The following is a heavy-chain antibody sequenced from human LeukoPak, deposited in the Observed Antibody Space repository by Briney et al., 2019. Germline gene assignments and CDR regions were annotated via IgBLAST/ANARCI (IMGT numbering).Heavy chain of an antibody. CDR1: GFVFSNYW. Sequence: PGGSLRLSCAASGFVFSNYWMTWVRQAPGKGLEWVASINDGGSGKYYVDSVKGRFTISRDNAQKSLYLEMHSLRAEDTAVYYCARAATSTEGYWGQGTLVTVSS. CDR3: ARAATSTEGY. CDR2: INDGGSGK. D-gene: IGHD4-17*01. V-gene: IGHV3-7*03. J-gene: IGHJ4*02.